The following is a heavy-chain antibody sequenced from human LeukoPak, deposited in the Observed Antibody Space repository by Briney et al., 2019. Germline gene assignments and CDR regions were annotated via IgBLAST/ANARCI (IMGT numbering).Heavy chain of an antibody. CDR3: ARGSSRSFYYYDSSGSLDY. V-gene: IGHV3-66*01. D-gene: IGHD3-22*01. Sequence: GSLRLSCAASGFTVSSNYMSWVRQAPGKGLEWVSVIYSGGSTYYADSVKGRFTISRDNSKNTLYLQMNSLRAEDTAVYYCARGSSRSFYYYDSSGSLDYWGQGTLVTVSS. CDR2: IYSGGST. CDR1: GFTVSSNY. J-gene: IGHJ4*02.